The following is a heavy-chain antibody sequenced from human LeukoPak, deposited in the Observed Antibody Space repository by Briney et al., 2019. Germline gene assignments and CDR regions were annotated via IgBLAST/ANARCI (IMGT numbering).Heavy chain of an antibody. V-gene: IGHV3-30*18. CDR1: GFTFSSYG. J-gene: IGHJ4*02. Sequence: GRSLRLSCAASGFTFSSYGMHWVRQAPGKGLEWVAVISYDGSNKYYADSVKGRFTISRDNSKNTLYLQMNSLRAEDTAVYYCANVDSIDIDYWGQGTLVTVSS. D-gene: IGHD3-3*02. CDR2: ISYDGSNK. CDR3: ANVDSIDIDY.